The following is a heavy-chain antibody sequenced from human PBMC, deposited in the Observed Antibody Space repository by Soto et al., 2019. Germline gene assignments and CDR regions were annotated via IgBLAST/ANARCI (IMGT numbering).Heavy chain of an antibody. CDR2: INAGNGNT. Sequence: QVQLVQSGAEEKKPGASVKVSCKASGYTFTSYAMHWVRQAPGQRLEWMGWINAGNGNTKYSQKFQGRVTITRDTSASTAYMELSSLRSEDTAVYYCARELLLWFGEFKGYYYYYGMDVWGQGTTVTVSS. J-gene: IGHJ6*02. CDR3: ARELLLWFGEFKGYYYYYGMDV. CDR1: GYTFTSYA. D-gene: IGHD3-10*01. V-gene: IGHV1-3*05.